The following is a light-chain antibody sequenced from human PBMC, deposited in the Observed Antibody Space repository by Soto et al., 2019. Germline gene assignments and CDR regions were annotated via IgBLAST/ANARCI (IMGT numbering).Light chain of an antibody. J-gene: IGKJ4*01. CDR1: QSVSSK. CDR3: QEYNRWHPIT. Sequence: PQSADTLSGSPWESPTISCRASQSVSSKLAWYQQKPGQAPRLLIYGASTRATGIPARFSGSGTGTEFTLTISSLQSEDFAVYYCQEYNRWHPITFGGGTKVDIK. V-gene: IGKV3-15*01. CDR2: GAS.